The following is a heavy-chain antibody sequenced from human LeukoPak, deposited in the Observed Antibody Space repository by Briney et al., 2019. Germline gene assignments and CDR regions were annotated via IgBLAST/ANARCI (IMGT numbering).Heavy chain of an antibody. CDR1: GFTFSSYG. V-gene: IGHV3-30*02. CDR3: AFRIVAEDDAFDI. CDR2: IRYDGHNK. D-gene: IGHD3-22*01. J-gene: IGHJ3*02. Sequence: GGSLRLSCAASGFTFSSYGMHWVRQAPGKGLDWVAFIRYDGHNKYHADSVKGRFTISRDNSKNTLYLQMNSLRAEDTAVYYCAFRIVAEDDAFDIWGQGTMVTVSS.